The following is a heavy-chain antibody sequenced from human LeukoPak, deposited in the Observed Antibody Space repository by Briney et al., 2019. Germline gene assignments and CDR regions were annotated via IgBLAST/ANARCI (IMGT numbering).Heavy chain of an antibody. J-gene: IGHJ4*02. D-gene: IGHD2-2*02. Sequence: SETLSLTCTVSGGSISSYYWSWIRQPPGKGLEWIAYISDIGSINYNPSLKSRVTISLDTSKNQFSLKLSSVTAADTAVYYCARHVTYCSSTSCYTSGGFDYWGQGTLVTVSS. CDR1: GGSISSYY. CDR3: ARHVTYCSSTSCYTSGGFDY. CDR2: ISDIGSI. V-gene: IGHV4-59*08.